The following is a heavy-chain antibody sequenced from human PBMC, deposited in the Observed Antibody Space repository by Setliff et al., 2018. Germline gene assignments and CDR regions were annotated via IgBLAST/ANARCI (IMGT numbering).Heavy chain of an antibody. CDR3: ARDRRDYIGAGSSEIDYYYYYYMDV. D-gene: IGHD3-10*01. CDR2: MYASGTT. V-gene: IGHV4-4*08. CDR1: GGSISSHF. J-gene: IGHJ6*03. Sequence: PSETLSLTCTVSGGSISSHFWSWIRQSPGKGLEWIGYMYASGTTNYNPSLKSRVTISGDTSKNQISLNLSSGTAADTAVYYCARDRRDYIGAGSSEIDYYYYYYMDVWGKGTTVTVSS.